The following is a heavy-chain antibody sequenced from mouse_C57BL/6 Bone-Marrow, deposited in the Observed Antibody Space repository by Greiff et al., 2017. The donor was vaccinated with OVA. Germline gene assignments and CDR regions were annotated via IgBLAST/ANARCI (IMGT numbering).Heavy chain of an antibody. D-gene: IGHD2-1*01. CDR1: GFTFTDYY. Sequence: EVMLVESGGGLVQPGGSLSLSCAASGFTFTDYYMSWVRQPPGKALEWVGFIRNKGNGYSTAYSASVRGRFTISRDNTPIILYLHMNALGDDDSSYYYCARYISCNCYYFDYWGQGTTLTVSS. V-gene: IGHV7-3*01. CDR2: IRNKGNGYST. CDR3: ARYISCNCYYFDY. J-gene: IGHJ2*01.